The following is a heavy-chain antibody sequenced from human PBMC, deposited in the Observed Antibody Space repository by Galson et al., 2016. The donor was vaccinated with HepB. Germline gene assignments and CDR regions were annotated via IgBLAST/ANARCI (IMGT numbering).Heavy chain of an antibody. CDR1: GFTFSSYA. CDR2: ISYDGTNK. V-gene: IGHV3-30*04. CDR3: ARDGTVVVSGVISGFFDP. Sequence: SLRLSCAASGFTFSSYAMHWVRQAPGKGLEWVAVISYDGTNKYYADSVKGRFTISRDNSKNTLYLQMSSLRPEDTALYYCARDGTVVVSGVISGFFDPWGQGTLVTVSS. J-gene: IGHJ5*02. D-gene: IGHD2-2*01.